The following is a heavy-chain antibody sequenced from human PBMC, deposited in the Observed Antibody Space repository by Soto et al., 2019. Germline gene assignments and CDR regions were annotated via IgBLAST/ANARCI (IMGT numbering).Heavy chain of an antibody. CDR1: EGTFNSYA. CDR3: ARVADHDILTGYHPHYGMDV. D-gene: IGHD3-9*01. J-gene: IGHJ6*02. V-gene: IGHV1-69*06. CDR2: INPIFGTP. Sequence: SVKVSCKASEGTFNSYAISWVRQAPGQGLEWMGGINPIFGTPNYAQKFQGRVTIIADTSTSTAYMELSSLRSEDTAVYYCARVADHDILTGYHPHYGMDVWGQGTTVTVSS.